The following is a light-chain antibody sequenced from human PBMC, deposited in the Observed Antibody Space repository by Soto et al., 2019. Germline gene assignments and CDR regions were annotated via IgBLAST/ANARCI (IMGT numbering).Light chain of an antibody. CDR3: SSYAGDNSFA. Sequence: QSVLTQPPSASGSPGQSVTISCTGTSSDVGASNYVSWYQQHSDKAPKLMIYEVSKRPSGVPDRFSGSKSGNTASLTVSGLQAEDEADYYCSSYAGDNSFAFGSGTNVT. V-gene: IGLV2-8*01. CDR2: EVS. J-gene: IGLJ1*01. CDR1: SSDVGASNY.